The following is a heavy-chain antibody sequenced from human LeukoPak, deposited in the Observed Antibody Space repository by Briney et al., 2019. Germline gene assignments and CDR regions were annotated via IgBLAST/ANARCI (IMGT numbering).Heavy chain of an antibody. CDR2: VNESGGT. D-gene: IGHD6-13*01. J-gene: IGHJ6*03. CDR3: ARGAGRFSSWYFSFRPSYMDV. V-gene: IGHV4-34*01. CDR1: IDSFSNYH. Sequence: SETLSLTCAVYIDSFSNYHWNWIGQTPAKGVEWIGEVNESGGTNISPSLRSRVILSVDTSKNQFSLKLSSVTAADTAVYYCARGAGRFSSWYFSFRPSYMDVWGKGTTVTVSS.